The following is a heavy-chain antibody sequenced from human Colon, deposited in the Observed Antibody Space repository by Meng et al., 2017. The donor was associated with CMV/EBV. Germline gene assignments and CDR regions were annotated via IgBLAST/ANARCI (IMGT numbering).Heavy chain of an antibody. CDR2: IYSGGPM. V-gene: IGHV3-53*01. D-gene: IGHD3-10*02. CDR3: ARGSGPLFPGAFDI. Sequence: LSLTCAGSPFNVVNTYMSWVRQAPGKGLEWVALIYSGGPMHYADSVKGRFTISRDNSKNILYLQMNSLRADDTAVYYCARGSGPLFPGAFDIWGQGTMVTVSS. J-gene: IGHJ3*02. CDR1: PFNVVNTY.